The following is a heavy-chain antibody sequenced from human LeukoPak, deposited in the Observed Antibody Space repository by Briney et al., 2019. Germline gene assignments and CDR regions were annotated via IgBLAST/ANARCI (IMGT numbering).Heavy chain of an antibody. CDR3: AICYYDSSAYYSPFDY. CDR2: AYPGDSDT. J-gene: IGHJ4*02. CDR1: GYILTRNW. D-gene: IGHD3-22*01. V-gene: IGHV5-51*01. Sequence: GESLKISCKISGYILTRNWIGWVRQVPGKGLEWMGLAYPGDSDTRYSPSFQGQVTISADKSISTAYLQWSSLKASDTAMYYCAICYYDSSAYYSPFDYWGQGTLVTVSS.